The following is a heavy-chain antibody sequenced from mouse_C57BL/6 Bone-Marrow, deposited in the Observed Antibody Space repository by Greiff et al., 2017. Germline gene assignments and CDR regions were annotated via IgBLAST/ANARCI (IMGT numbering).Heavy chain of an antibody. Sequence: VQLQQPGAELVMPGASVKLSCKASGYTFTSYWMHWVKQRPGQGLEWIGEIDPSDSYTNYNQKFKGKSTLTVDKYSSTAYMQLSSLTSEDSAVYYCARSGDYDWFAYWGQGTLVTVSA. J-gene: IGHJ3*01. D-gene: IGHD2-4*01. CDR3: ARSGDYDWFAY. CDR2: IDPSDSYT. V-gene: IGHV1-69*01. CDR1: GYTFTSYW.